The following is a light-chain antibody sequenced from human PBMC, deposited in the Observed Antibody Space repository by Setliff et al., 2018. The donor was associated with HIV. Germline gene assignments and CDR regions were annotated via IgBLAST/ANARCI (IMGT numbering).Light chain of an antibody. V-gene: IGKV3-11*01. CDR3: QQRSNWPRTWT. J-gene: IGKJ1*01. CDR1: QSVSSY. Sequence: TLSLSPGERATLSCRASQSVSSYLAWYQQKPSQAPRLLIYDASNRATGIPVRFSGSGSRTDFTLTISSLQPEDFAVYYCQQRSNWPRTWTFGQGTKLDIK. CDR2: DAS.